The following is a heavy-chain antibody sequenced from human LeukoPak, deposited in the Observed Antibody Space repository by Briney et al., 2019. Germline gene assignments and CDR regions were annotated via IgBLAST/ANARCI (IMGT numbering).Heavy chain of an antibody. D-gene: IGHD2-2*02. Sequence: GASVKVSCKASGGTFSSYAISWVRQAPGQGLEWMGGIIPIFGTANYAQKFQGRVTITTDESTSTAYMELSSLRSEDTAVYYCARGGIVVVPAAIPGTYYFDYWGQGTLVTVSS. J-gene: IGHJ4*02. CDR2: IIPIFGTA. CDR1: GGTFSSYA. CDR3: ARGGIVVVPAAIPGTYYFDY. V-gene: IGHV1-69*05.